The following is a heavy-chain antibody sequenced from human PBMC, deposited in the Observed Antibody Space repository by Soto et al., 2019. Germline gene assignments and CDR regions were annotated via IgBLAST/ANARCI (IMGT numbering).Heavy chain of an antibody. CDR2: IIPIFGTA. D-gene: IGHD3-22*01. CDR1: GGTFSRND. CDR3: ARDGSGYRSRASPMDV. J-gene: IGHJ6*02. V-gene: IGHV1-69*13. Sequence: VASVKVSCKASGGTFSRNDISWVRQAPGQGLEWMGGIIPIFGTANYAQKFQGRVTITADESTSTAYMELSSLRSEDTAVYYCARDGSGYRSRASPMDVWGQGTTVTVSS.